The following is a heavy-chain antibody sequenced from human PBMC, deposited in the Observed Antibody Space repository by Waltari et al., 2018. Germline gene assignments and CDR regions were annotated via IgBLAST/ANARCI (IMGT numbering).Heavy chain of an antibody. Sequence: QVQLVESGGGVVQPGGSLRLPCAASGFPFRNQGIPGVRQVPGKGLEWVSFIWSDENNKHYADSVQGRFTISRDNSKNTVFLQMDRLTTDDTAVYYCAKGPDSSGYFSTWLDPWGQGILVTVSS. D-gene: IGHD3-22*01. V-gene: IGHV3-30*02. J-gene: IGHJ5*02. CDR2: IWSDENNK. CDR3: AKGPDSSGYFSTWLDP. CDR1: GFPFRNQG.